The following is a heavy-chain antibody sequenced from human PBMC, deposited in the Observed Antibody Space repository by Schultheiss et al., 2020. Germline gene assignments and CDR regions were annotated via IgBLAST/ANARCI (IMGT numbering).Heavy chain of an antibody. CDR1: GYTFTGYY. V-gene: IGHV1-2*06. CDR3: ASEEIGDYGILRGMDV. J-gene: IGHJ6*03. Sequence: ASVKVSCKASGYTFTGYYMHWVRQAPGQGLEWMGRINPNSGGTNYAQKLQGRVTMTTDTSTSTAYMELSRLRSDDTAVYYCASEEIGDYGILRGMDVWGKGTTVTVSS. CDR2: INPNSGGT. D-gene: IGHD3-9*01.